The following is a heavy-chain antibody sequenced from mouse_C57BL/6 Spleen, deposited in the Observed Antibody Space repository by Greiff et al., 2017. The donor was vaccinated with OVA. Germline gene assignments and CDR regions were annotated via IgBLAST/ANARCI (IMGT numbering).Heavy chain of an antibody. CDR3: ARYNYGSRTWFAY. CDR1: GIDFSRYW. CDR2: INPDSSTI. Sequence: EVKLLQSGGGLVQPGGSLKLSCAASGIDFSRYWMSWVRRAPGKGLEWIGEINPDSSTINYAPSLKDKFIISRDNAKNTLYLQMSKVRSDDTALYYCARYNYGSRTWFAYWGQGTLVTVSA. J-gene: IGHJ3*01. V-gene: IGHV4-1*01. D-gene: IGHD1-1*01.